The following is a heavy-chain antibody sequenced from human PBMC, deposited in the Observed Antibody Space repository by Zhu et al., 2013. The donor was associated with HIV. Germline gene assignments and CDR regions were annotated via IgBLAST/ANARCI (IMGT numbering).Heavy chain of an antibody. CDR1: GYTFTSYG. CDR2: ISAYNGNT. CDR3: ASTMVRGVPPHHYGMDV. J-gene: IGHJ6*02. V-gene: IGHV1-18*01. Sequence: QVQLVQSGAEVKKPGASVKVSCKASGYTFTSYGISWVRQAPGQGLEWMGWISAYNGNTNYAQKLQDRVTMTTDTSTSTAYMELRSLRSDDTAVYYCASTMVRGVPPHHYGMDVWGQGTTVTVSS. D-gene: IGHD3-10*01.